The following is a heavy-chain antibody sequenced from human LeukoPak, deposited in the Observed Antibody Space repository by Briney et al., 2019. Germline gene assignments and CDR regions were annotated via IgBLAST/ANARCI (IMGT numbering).Heavy chain of an antibody. V-gene: IGHV3-33*01. Sequence: GGSLRLSCAASGFTFSTYGMHWVRQAPGKGLEWVAVIWYDGSHNSYADSVKGRFTISRDNSKNTLSLQTNSLRVEDTAVYYCARERPQIGTSAFDTWGQGTMVSVSS. D-gene: IGHD1-1*01. J-gene: IGHJ3*02. CDR1: GFTFSTYG. CDR2: IWYDGSHN. CDR3: ARERPQIGTSAFDT.